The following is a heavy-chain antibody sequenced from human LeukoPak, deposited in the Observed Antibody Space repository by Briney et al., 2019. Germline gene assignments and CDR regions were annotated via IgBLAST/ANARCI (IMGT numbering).Heavy chain of an antibody. Sequence: GGSLRLSCAASGFTFSDYYMSWIRQAPGKGLEWVSYISSSGSTIYYADSVKGRFTISRDNAKNSLYLQMNSLRAEDTAVYYCAREYYYGSGSPAGPDYWGQGTLVTVSS. V-gene: IGHV3-11*04. CDR1: GFTFSDYY. J-gene: IGHJ4*02. D-gene: IGHD3-10*01. CDR2: ISSSGSTI. CDR3: AREYYYGSGSPAGPDY.